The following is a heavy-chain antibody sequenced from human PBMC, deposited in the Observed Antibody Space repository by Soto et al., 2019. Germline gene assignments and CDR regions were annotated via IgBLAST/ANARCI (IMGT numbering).Heavy chain of an antibody. V-gene: IGHV1-69*06. CDR1: GYTFTSYA. J-gene: IGHJ5*02. Sequence: SSVKVSCKASGYTFTSYAMHWVRQAPGQRLEWMGGIIPIFGTANYAQKFQGRVTITADKSTSTAYMELSSLRSEDTAVYYCARDGLKYDILTGYYQDNWFDPWGQGTLVTVSS. CDR2: IIPIFGTA. D-gene: IGHD3-9*01. CDR3: ARDGLKYDILTGYYQDNWFDP.